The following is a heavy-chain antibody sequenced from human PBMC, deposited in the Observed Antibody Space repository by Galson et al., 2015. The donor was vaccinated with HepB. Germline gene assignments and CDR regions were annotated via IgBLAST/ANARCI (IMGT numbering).Heavy chain of an antibody. V-gene: IGHV3-23*01. J-gene: IGHJ3*02. Sequence: SLRLSCAASGFTFSSYAMSWIRQAPGKGLEWVSAISGSGGSTYYTGSVKGRFTISRDNSKNTLSLQMNSLRVEDTAKYYCAKSPRELQAGEAFDIWGQGTMVTVSS. CDR1: GFTFSSYA. D-gene: IGHD1-26*01. CDR2: ISGSGGST. CDR3: AKSPRELQAGEAFDI.